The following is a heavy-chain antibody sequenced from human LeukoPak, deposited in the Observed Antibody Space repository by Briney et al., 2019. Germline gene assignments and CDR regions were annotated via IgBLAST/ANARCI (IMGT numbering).Heavy chain of an antibody. V-gene: IGHV4-30-4*07. J-gene: IGHJ5*02. CDR2: IYYSGST. D-gene: IGHD5-24*01. CDR1: GGSISSGGYS. Sequence: SETLSLTCAVSGGSISSGGYSWSWIRQPPGTGLEWIGYIYYSGSTYYNPSLKSRVTISVDTSKNQFSLKLSSVTAADTAVYYCARDNSVRDEAWWFNPWGQGTLVTVSS. CDR3: ARDNSVRDEAWWFNP.